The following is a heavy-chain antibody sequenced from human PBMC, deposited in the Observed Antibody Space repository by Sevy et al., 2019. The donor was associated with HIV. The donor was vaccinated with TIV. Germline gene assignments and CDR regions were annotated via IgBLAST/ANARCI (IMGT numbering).Heavy chain of an antibody. D-gene: IGHD3-22*01. J-gene: IGHJ4*02. CDR1: GYTFTGYY. V-gene: IGHV1-2*05. Sequence: ASVKVSCKASGYTFTGYYMHWVRQAPGQGLEWMGRINPNSGGTNYAQKFQGRVTMTRDTSISTAYMELSRLRSDDTDVYYCARGHPNYYDSSGTFDYWGQGTLVTVSS. CDR2: INPNSGGT. CDR3: ARGHPNYYDSSGTFDY.